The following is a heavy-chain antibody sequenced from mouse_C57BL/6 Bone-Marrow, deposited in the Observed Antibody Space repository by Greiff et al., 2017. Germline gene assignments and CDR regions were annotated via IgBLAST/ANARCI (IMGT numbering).Heavy chain of an antibody. V-gene: IGHV5-6*01. CDR2: ISSGGSYT. Sequence: EVKLMESGGDLVKPGGSLKLSCAASGFTFSSYGMSWVRQTPDKRLEWVATISSGGSYTYYPDSVKGRFTISRDNAKNTLYLQMSSLKSEDTAMYYCARHRWLLPTGPDYWGQGTTLTVSS. CDR3: ARHRWLLPTGPDY. D-gene: IGHD2-3*01. J-gene: IGHJ2*01. CDR1: GFTFSSYG.